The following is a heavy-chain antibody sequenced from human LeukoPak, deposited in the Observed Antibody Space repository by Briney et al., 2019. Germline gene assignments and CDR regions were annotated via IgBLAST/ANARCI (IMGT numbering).Heavy chain of an antibody. V-gene: IGHV4-34*01. Sequence: SETLSLTCAFYGGSFSGYYWSWIRQPPGEGLEWIGEITHNGRTNYNPSLKSRVTIAGDTSNNQFSLKLSSVTAADTAVYYCARATYYYDSSGYYYINYYYYYMDVWGKGTTVTVSS. CDR3: ARATYYYDSSGYYYINYYYYYMDV. D-gene: IGHD3-22*01. CDR1: GGSFSGYY. J-gene: IGHJ6*03. CDR2: ITHNGRT.